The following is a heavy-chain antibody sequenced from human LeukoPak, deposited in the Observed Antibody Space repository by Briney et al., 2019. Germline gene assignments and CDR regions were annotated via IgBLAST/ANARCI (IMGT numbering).Heavy chain of an antibody. CDR3: ARADNYGSILDY. CDR2: IDQDGSAE. Sequence: GGSLRLSCAASGFTFSNYWMSWVRQSPGRGLEWVANIDQDGSAEYYVDSVGGRFTVSRDNAKNSLYLQIASLRAEDTAVYYCARADNYGSILDYWGRGTLVTVSS. V-gene: IGHV3-7*04. D-gene: IGHD3-10*01. J-gene: IGHJ4*02. CDR1: GFTFSNYW.